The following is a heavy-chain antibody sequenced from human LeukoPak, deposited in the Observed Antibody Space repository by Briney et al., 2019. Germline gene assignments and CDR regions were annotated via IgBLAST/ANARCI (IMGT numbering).Heavy chain of an antibody. V-gene: IGHV4-34*01. CDR1: GGSFSGFY. D-gene: IGHD3-3*01. J-gene: IGHJ6*03. Sequence: SETLSLTCGVDGGSFSGFYWSWVRQTPGKGLEWIGDINLTGNTNYNPSLTDYNPSLKSRVTISVDSSNDELSLKVTSLTAADTGDYYCARVRHAPLEYGYYMDVWGKGTTVTVSS. CDR2: INLTGNT. CDR3: ARVRHAPLEYGYYMDV.